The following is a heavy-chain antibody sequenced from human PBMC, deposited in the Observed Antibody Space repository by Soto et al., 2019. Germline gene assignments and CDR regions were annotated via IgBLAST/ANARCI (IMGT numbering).Heavy chain of an antibody. CDR2: IHYSGTT. CDR3: ARYNSYAIDY. V-gene: IGHV4-59*01. CDR1: GTSISSYY. Sequence: SETLSLTCTVSGTSISSYYWSWIRQPPGKRLEWIVNIHYSGTTNYNPSLASRVTLSVDTSKNQFSLKMTSVTAADRAMYFCARYNSYAIDYWGRGTLVTVSS. J-gene: IGHJ4*02. D-gene: IGHD2-8*01.